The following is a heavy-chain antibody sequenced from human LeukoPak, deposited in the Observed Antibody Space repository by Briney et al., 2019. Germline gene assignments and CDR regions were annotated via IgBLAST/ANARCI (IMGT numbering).Heavy chain of an antibody. CDR3: ARDRDNYYDSSGSIDY. D-gene: IGHD3-22*01. Sequence: GGSLSLSCAASGFTFSSYSMNWVRQAPGKGLEWVSSISSSSSYIYYADSVKGRFTISRDNAKNSLYLQMNSLRAEDTAVYYCARDRDNYYDSSGSIDYWGQGTLVTVSS. V-gene: IGHV3-21*01. CDR1: GFTFSSYS. CDR2: ISSSSSYI. J-gene: IGHJ4*02.